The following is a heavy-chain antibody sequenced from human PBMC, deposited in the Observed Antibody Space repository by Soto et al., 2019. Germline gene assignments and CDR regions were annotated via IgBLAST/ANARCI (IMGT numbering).Heavy chain of an antibody. CDR3: ARISRTIFGGYYGMDV. Sequence: ASETLSLTCTVSGGSISSYYWSWSRQPPGKGLEWIGYIYYSGSTNYNPSLKSRVTISVDTSKNQFSLKLSSVTAADTAVYYCARISRTIFGGYYGMDVWGQGTTVTVSS. CDR2: IYYSGST. D-gene: IGHD3-3*01. V-gene: IGHV4-59*01. CDR1: GGSISSYY. J-gene: IGHJ6*02.